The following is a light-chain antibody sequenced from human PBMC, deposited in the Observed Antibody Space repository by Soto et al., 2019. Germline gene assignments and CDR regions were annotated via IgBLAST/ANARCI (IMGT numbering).Light chain of an antibody. V-gene: IGKV1-5*01. J-gene: IGKJ2*01. Sequence: DIQMTQSPSTLSASVGDRVTITCRASQSISTWLAWYQQRPREAPKLLIYGASSLESGVPSRFSGSGSVTEFTLTVSSLQHTDFATYNCQQYANTSPTLGPGTKLE. CDR1: QSISTW. CDR3: QQYANTSPT. CDR2: GAS.